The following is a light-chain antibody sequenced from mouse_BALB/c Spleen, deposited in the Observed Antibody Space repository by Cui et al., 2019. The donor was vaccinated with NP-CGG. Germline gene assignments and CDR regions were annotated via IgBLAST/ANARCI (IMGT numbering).Light chain of an antibody. CDR2: GTN. J-gene: IGLJ1*01. CDR3: ALWYSNHWV. Sequence: QAVVTQESALTTSPGETATLTCRSSTGTVTTSNYANWVQEKPDHLFTGLIGGTNNRAPTVPARFSGSLIGDKAALTITGAQTEDEAMYFCALWYSNHWVFGGGTKLTVL. V-gene: IGLV1*01. CDR1: TGTVTTSNY.